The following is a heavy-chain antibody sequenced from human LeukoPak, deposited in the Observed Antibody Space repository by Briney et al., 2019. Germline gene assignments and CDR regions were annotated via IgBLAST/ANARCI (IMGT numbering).Heavy chain of an antibody. Sequence: GGSLRLSCAASGFTVSSNYMSWVRQAPGKGLEWVSVIYGGGSTYYADSVKGRFTISRDNSKNTLYLQMNSLRAEDTAVYYCARGVATIYFFAYWGQGTLVTVSS. CDR1: GFTVSSNY. CDR2: IYGGGST. D-gene: IGHD5-12*01. CDR3: ARGVATIYFFAY. V-gene: IGHV3-66*02. J-gene: IGHJ4*02.